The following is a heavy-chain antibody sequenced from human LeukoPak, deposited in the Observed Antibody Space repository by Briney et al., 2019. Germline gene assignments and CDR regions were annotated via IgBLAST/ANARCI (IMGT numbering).Heavy chain of an antibody. J-gene: IGHJ4*02. V-gene: IGHV3-21*01. CDR3: ARDLRGAALDY. Sequence: GGSLRLSCAASGFTFSDYSMDWVRQAPGKGLEWVSSISVSSTFIYYADSVKGRFTISRDNAKNSLYLQMNSLRAEDTAVYYCARDLRGAALDYWGQGTLVTVSS. CDR2: ISVSSTFI. CDR1: GFTFSDYS. D-gene: IGHD3-10*01.